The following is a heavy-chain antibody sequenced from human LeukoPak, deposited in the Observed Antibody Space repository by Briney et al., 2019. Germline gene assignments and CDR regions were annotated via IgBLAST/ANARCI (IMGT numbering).Heavy chain of an antibody. CDR3: ARARSYCSSTSCSRIGWFDP. J-gene: IGHJ5*02. CDR1: GYTFTGYY. V-gene: IGHV1-2*02. Sequence: ASVKVSCKASGYTFTGYYMHWVRQAPGQGLEWMGWINPNSGGTNYAQKFQGRVTMTRDTSISTAYMELSRLRSDDTAVYYCARARSYCSSTSCSRIGWFDPWGQGTLVTVSS. D-gene: IGHD2-2*01. CDR2: INPNSGGT.